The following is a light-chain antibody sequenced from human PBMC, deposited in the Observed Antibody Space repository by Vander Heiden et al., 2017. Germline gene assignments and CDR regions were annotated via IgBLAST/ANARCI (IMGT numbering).Light chain of an antibody. CDR3: CSYAGSGTVV. Sequence: QSGLTQPASVSGSLGKSITISCTGTSRNIGSYKFVSWYQRHPGTAPRLIIFEVTKRPSGVSNRFSGSKSGNTASLTISGRQAEDEADYFCCSYAGSGTVVFGGGTKTTVL. CDR2: EVT. V-gene: IGLV2-23*02. CDR1: SRNIGSYKF. J-gene: IGLJ2*01.